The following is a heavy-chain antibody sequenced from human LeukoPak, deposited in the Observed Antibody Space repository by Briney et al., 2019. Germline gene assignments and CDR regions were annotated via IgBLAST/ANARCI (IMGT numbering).Heavy chain of an antibody. D-gene: IGHD3-3*01. J-gene: IGHJ4*02. CDR3: ARGVEWLGFDY. V-gene: IGHV4-39*07. CDR1: GGSISSSSYY. Sequence: SETLSLTCTVSGGSISSSSYYWGWIRQPPGKGLEWIGSIYYSGSTYYNPSLKSRVTISVDTSKNQFSLKLSSVTAADTAVYYCARGVEWLGFDYWGQGTLVTVSS. CDR2: IYYSGST.